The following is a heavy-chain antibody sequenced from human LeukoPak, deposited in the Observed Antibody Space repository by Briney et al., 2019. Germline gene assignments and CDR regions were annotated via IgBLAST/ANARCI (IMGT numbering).Heavy chain of an antibody. Sequence: PSETLSLTCTVSGGSISSYYGSWVRQPPGKGREWIGYIYYSGSTNYNPSLKSRVTISVDPSKNQFSLKLSSVTAPDTAVYYCSRVSDDSSGYYHYWGQGTLVTVSS. CDR3: SRVSDDSSGYYHY. V-gene: IGHV4-59*01. CDR2: IYYSGST. D-gene: IGHD3-22*01. CDR1: GGSISSYY. J-gene: IGHJ4*02.